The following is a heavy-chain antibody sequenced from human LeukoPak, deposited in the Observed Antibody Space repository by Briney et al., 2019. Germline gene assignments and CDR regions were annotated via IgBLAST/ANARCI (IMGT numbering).Heavy chain of an antibody. CDR1: GYTFTSYG. Sequence: GASVKVSCKASGYTFTSYGITWVRQARGQGLEWMGWISADNGKTNYAQKFQGRVTMTTDTSTSTAYMELRSLRSDDTAVYYCARLAGDYDILTGYPMDYYYYYMDVWGKGTTVTVSS. V-gene: IGHV1-18*01. CDR2: ISADNGKT. D-gene: IGHD3-9*01. J-gene: IGHJ6*03. CDR3: ARLAGDYDILTGYPMDYYYYYMDV.